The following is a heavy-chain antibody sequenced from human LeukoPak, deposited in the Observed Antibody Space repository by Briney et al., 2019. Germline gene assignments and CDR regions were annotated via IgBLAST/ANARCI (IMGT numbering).Heavy chain of an antibody. CDR3: AGRRVLGASFDY. V-gene: IGHV3-66*02. J-gene: IGHJ4*02. CDR2: IYSGDNT. CDR1: GFTVSNNY. Sequence: GGSLRLSCAASGFTVSNNYMSWVRQAPGKGLEWVSVIYSGDNTYYVESVKGRFTISRDNSKNTLFLQMNRLRAEDTAVYYCAGRRVLGASFDYWGQGTLVTVSS. D-gene: IGHD4/OR15-4a*01.